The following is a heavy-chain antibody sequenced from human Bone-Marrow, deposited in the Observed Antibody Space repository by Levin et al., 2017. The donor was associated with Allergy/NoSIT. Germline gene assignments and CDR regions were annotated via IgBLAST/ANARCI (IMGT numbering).Heavy chain of an antibody. J-gene: IGHJ5*02. D-gene: IGHD6-13*01. CDR2: IYYSGST. Sequence: SQTLSLPCTVSGASIRSSGNYWSWIRQHPGKGLEWIGYIYYSGSTYYNPSLKNRVTISVDTSKNQFSLRLTSVTAADAAVYYCARGRLEYSSSSKGGWSDPWGQGILVTVSS. V-gene: IGHV4-31*03. CDR3: ARGRLEYSSSSKGGWSDP. CDR1: GASIRSSGNY.